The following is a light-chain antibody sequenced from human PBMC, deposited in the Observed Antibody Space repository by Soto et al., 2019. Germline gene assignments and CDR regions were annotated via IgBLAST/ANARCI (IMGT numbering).Light chain of an antibody. CDR3: SSYTTSAHYV. V-gene: IGLV2-14*01. CDR1: SSDVGAYNF. J-gene: IGLJ1*01. CDR2: EVT. Sequence: QSVLTQPASVSGSPGQSITISCTGTSSDVGAYNFVSWYQHHPGRAPKVIIYEVTIRPSGVSNRFSGSKSGNTASLTISGLQAEDEADYYCSSYTTSAHYVLRSGTKV.